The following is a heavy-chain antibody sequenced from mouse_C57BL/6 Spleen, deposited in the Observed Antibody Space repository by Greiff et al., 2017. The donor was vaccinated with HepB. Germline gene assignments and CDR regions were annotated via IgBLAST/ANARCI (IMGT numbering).Heavy chain of an antibody. J-gene: IGHJ4*01. CDR1: GYSITSGYY. V-gene: IGHV3-6*01. D-gene: IGHD2-1*01. CDR2: ISYDGSN. CDR3: ARAHLLPAMDY. Sequence: EVQLQQSGPGLVKPSQSLSLTCSVTGYSITSGYYWNWIRQFPGNKLEWMGYISYDGSNNYNPSLKNRISITRDTSKNQFFLKLNSVTTEDTATYYCARAHLLPAMDYWGQGTSVTVSS.